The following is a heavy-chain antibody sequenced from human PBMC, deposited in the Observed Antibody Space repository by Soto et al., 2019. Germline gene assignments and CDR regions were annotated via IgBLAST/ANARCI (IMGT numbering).Heavy chain of an antibody. CDR3: AKGSGPTWYYAMDV. CDR2: ISYDGTDK. Sequence: GGSLRLSCAASEFTLSNYGIHWVRQAPGKGLEWVAVISYDGTDKYYVDSVKGRFTITRDNSKNTLYLQMNSLRGEDTGVYYCAKGSGPTWYYAMDVWGQGTTVTVSS. D-gene: IGHD6-19*01. J-gene: IGHJ6*02. V-gene: IGHV3-30*18. CDR1: EFTLSNYG.